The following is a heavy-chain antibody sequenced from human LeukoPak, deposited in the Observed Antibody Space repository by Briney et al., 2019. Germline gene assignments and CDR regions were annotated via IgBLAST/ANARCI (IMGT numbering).Heavy chain of an antibody. CDR1: GYTFTGYY. Sequence: GASVKVSCKASGYTFTGYYMHWVRQAPGQGLEWMGRIIPIFGTANYAQKFQGRVTITTDESTSTAYMELSSLRPEDTAVYYCARASYDSSGYYLPFDYWGQGTLVTVSS. J-gene: IGHJ4*02. D-gene: IGHD3-22*01. CDR3: ARASYDSSGYYLPFDY. CDR2: IIPIFGTA. V-gene: IGHV1-69*05.